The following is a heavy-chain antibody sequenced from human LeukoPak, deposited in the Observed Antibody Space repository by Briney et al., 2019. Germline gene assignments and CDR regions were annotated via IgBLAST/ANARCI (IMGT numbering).Heavy chain of an antibody. D-gene: IGHD1-7*01. CDR2: ISGSGGST. Sequence: GALRLSCAASGFTFSSYAMSWVRQAPGKGLEWVSAISGSGGSTYYADSVKGRFTISRDNSKNTLYLQMNSLRAEDTAVYYCAKRRGLELLYYYYMDVWGKGTTVTVSS. V-gene: IGHV3-23*01. J-gene: IGHJ6*03. CDR3: AKRRGLELLYYYYMDV. CDR1: GFTFSSYA.